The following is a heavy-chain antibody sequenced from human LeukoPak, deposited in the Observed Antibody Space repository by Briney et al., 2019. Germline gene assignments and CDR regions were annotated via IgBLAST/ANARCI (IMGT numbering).Heavy chain of an antibody. Sequence: PSETLSLTCAVYGGSFSGYYWSWIRQPPGKGLEWIGEINHSGNTNYNPSLKGRVTISVDTSKNQFSLKLSSVTVADTAVYYCARGGERRYYYDSSGLGGFDYWGQGTLVTVSS. D-gene: IGHD3-22*01. V-gene: IGHV4-34*01. CDR2: INHSGNT. J-gene: IGHJ4*02. CDR3: ARGGERRYYYDSSGLGGFDY. CDR1: GGSFSGYY.